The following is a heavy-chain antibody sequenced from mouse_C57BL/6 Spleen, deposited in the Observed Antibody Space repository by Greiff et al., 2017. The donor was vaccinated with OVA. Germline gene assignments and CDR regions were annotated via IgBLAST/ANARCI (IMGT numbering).Heavy chain of an antibody. CDR3: ARSGYYYGSSHYFDY. J-gene: IGHJ2*01. CDR2: INPSNGGT. V-gene: IGHV1-53*01. CDR1: GYTFTSYW. Sequence: QVQLQQSGTELVKPGASVKLSCKASGYTFTSYWMHWVKQRPGQGLEWIGNINPSNGGTNYNEKFKSKATLTVDKSSSTAYMQLSSLTSEDSAVYYCARSGYYYGSSHYFDYWGQGTTLTVSS. D-gene: IGHD1-1*01.